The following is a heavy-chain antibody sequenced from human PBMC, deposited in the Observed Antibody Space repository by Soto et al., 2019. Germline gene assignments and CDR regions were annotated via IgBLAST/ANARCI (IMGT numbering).Heavy chain of an antibody. J-gene: IGHJ6*03. CDR1: GFDFGSYS. D-gene: IGHD3-3*01. V-gene: IGHV3-21*01. CDR2: INADSSYI. Sequence: GGSLILSCAASGFDFGSYSMNWVRRAPGKGLEWVSSINADSSYIYYAHSLRGRFTISRDNAKDSLYLQMNSLRAEDTAVYYCVRDFGWYFRSGYMDVWGDGATVTVSS. CDR3: VRDFGWYFRSGYMDV.